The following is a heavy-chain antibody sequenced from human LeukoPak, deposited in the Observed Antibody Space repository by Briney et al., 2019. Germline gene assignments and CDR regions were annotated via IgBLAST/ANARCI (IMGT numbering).Heavy chain of an antibody. CDR2: IYYSGST. V-gene: IGHV4-59*08. CDR1: GGSISSYY. Sequence: SETLSLTCTVSGGSISSYYWSWIRQPPGKGLEWIGYIYYSGSTNYDPSLKSRVTISVDTSKNQFSLKLSSVTAADTAVYYCARLGDCSGGSCNDYWGQGALVTVSS. J-gene: IGHJ4*02. CDR3: ARLGDCSGGSCNDY. D-gene: IGHD2-15*01.